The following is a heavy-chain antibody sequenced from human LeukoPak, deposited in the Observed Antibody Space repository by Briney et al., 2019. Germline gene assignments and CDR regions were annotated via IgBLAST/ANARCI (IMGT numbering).Heavy chain of an antibody. J-gene: IGHJ1*01. Sequence: GGSLRLSCTASGFTFSSFDMTWVRQAPGKGLEWVSTISVSATNTYYADSVKGRFTISRDNSKNTLYLQMNSLRADDTAVYYCATITSMRVVLISWGQGTLVTVSS. CDR3: ATITSMRVVLIS. CDR1: GFTFSSFD. CDR2: ISVSATNT. D-gene: IGHD3-22*01. V-gene: IGHV3-23*01.